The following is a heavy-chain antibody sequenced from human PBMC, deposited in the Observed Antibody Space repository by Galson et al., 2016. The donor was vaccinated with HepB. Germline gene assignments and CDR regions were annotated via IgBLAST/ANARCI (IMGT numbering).Heavy chain of an antibody. V-gene: IGHV3-7*04. CDR2: IKQDGSEK. D-gene: IGHD2-15*01. Sequence: SLRLSCAASGFTFSSNWMSWVRQAPGKGLEWVANIKQDGSEKYYVDSVKGRFTISRDNAKNSLYLQMNSLRAEDTAVYYWARRQREEDIVVVVVVPGGFYYGMDVWGQGTTVTVSS. CDR3: ARRQREEDIVVVVVVPGGFYYGMDV. J-gene: IGHJ6*02. CDR1: GFTFSSNW.